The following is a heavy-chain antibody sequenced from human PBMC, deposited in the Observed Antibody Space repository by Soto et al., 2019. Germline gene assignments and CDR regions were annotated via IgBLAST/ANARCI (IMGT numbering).Heavy chain of an antibody. J-gene: IGHJ6*02. CDR2: IYYSGST. CDR1: GGSISSGGYY. D-gene: IGHD4-4*01. Sequence: SETLSLTCTVSGGSISSGGYYWSWIRQHPGKGLEWIGYIYYSGSTYYNPSLKSRVTISVDTSKNQFSLKLSSVTAADTAVYYCARGDLVPSDTVSGSYGMDVWGQGTTVTVSS. CDR3: ARGDLVPSDTVSGSYGMDV. V-gene: IGHV4-31*03.